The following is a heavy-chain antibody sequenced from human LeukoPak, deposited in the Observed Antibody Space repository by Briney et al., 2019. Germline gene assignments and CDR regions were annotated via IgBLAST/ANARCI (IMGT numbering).Heavy chain of an antibody. D-gene: IGHD2-15*01. V-gene: IGHV3-11*01. J-gene: IGHJ4*02. CDR3: AKAYSLYCSGGSCYFDY. CDR2: ISSSGSTI. CDR1: GFTFSDYY. Sequence: GGSLRPSCAASGFTFSDYYMSWIRQAPGKGLEWVSYISSSGSTIYYADSVKGRFTISRDNAKNSLYLQMNSLRAEDTALYYCAKAYSLYCSGGSCYFDYWGQGTLVTVSS.